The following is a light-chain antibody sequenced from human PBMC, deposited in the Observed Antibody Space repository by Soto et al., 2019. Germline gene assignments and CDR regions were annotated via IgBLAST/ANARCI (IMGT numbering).Light chain of an antibody. CDR2: DVS. Sequence: QSVLTQPASVSGSPGQSITLSCTGTSSDVGGYNYVSWYQQHPGKAPKLMIYDVSNRPSGVSNRFSGSKSGNTASLTISGLQAEDEADYYCSSYTSSSTPCVFGTGTKLTVL. CDR3: SSYTSSSTPCV. J-gene: IGLJ1*01. CDR1: SSDVGGYNY. V-gene: IGLV2-14*01.